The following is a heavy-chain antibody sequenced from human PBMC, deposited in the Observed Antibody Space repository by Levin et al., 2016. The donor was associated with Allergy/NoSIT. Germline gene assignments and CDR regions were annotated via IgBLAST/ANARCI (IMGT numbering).Heavy chain of an antibody. Sequence: GESLKISCAASGFTFSSYAMSWVRQAPGKGLEWVSAISGSGGSTYYADSVKGRFTISRDNSKNTLYLQMNSLRAEDTAVYYCAKVLGYSGYDWGQGTLVTVSS. V-gene: IGHV3-23*01. D-gene: IGHD5-12*01. CDR2: ISGSGGST. CDR1: GFTFSSYA. J-gene: IGHJ4*02. CDR3: AKVLGYSGYD.